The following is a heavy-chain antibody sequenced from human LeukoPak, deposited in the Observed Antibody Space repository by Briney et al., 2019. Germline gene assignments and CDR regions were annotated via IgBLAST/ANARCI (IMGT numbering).Heavy chain of an antibody. D-gene: IGHD5-24*01. CDR3: AREPAGYNFDY. V-gene: IGHV3-21*01. Sequence: KSGGSLRLSCAASGFTFSSYSMNWVRQAPGKGLEWVSSISSSSSYIYYTDSVKGRFTISRDNAKNSLYLQMNSLRAEDTAVYYCAREPAGYNFDYWGQGTLVTVSS. CDR1: GFTFSSYS. J-gene: IGHJ4*02. CDR2: ISSSSSYI.